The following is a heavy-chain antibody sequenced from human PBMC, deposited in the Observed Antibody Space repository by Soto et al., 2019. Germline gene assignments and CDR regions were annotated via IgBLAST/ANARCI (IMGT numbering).Heavy chain of an antibody. CDR1: GGSISSGDYY. D-gene: IGHD1-26*01. CDR2: IYYSGST. V-gene: IGHV4-30-4*01. J-gene: IGHJ4*02. CDR3: ARGKWELLPFGY. Sequence: PSETLSLTCTVSGGSISSGDYYWSWIRQPPGKGLEWIGYIYYSGSTYYNPSLKSRVTISVDTSKNQFSLKLSSVTAADTAVYYCARGKWELLPFGYWGQGTLVTVSS.